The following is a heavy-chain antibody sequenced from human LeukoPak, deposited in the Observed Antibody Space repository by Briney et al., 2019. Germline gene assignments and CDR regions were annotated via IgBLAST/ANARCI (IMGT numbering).Heavy chain of an antibody. CDR1: GYTFTSYG. V-gene: IGHV1-18*01. J-gene: IGHJ4*02. Sequence: GASVKVSCKASGYTFTSYGISWVRQAPGQGLEWMGWISAYNGNTNYAQKLQGRVTMTRNTSISTAYMELSSLRSEDTAVYYCASSYGSGSYYLDYWGQGTLVTVSS. CDR3: ASSYGSGSYYLDY. CDR2: ISAYNGNT. D-gene: IGHD3-10*01.